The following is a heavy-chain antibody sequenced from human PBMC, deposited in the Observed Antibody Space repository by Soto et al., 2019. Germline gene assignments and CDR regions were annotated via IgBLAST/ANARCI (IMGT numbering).Heavy chain of an antibody. Sequence: EVQLVESGGGVVQPGGSLRLSCVASGFTFSAYSMNWVRQAPGKVPEWLSYISGNNANIYYADSVRGRFTISRDNATSSLFLQMASLRAEATAVYYCARQVYTVVTPIDLWGQGNLVTVSS. CDR2: ISGNNANI. CDR3: ARQVYTVVTPIDL. CDR1: GFTFSAYS. V-gene: IGHV3-48*01. D-gene: IGHD2-21*01. J-gene: IGHJ5*02.